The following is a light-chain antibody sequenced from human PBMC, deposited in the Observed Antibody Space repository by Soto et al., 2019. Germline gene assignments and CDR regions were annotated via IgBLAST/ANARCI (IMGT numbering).Light chain of an antibody. V-gene: IGKV1-39*01. CDR1: QSISTF. CDR2: AAS. CDR3: QQSYSTPRT. Sequence: DIQMFQYPSSLSASVGDRFSITCLASQSISTFLNWYQQKPGKAPNLLIYAASTLQSGVPSRFSGGGSGTAFTLTISSLQPEDFATYYCQQSYSTPRTFGQGTKVDIK. J-gene: IGKJ1*01.